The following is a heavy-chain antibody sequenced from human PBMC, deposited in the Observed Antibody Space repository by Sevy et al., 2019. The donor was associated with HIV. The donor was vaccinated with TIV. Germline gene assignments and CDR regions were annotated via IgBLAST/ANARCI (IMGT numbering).Heavy chain of an antibody. Sequence: GGSLRLSCAASGFTLSDYYMSWIRQAPGEGLSWIAYISSSGKSKFYADSVKGRFTISRDIANNSVYLQMNGLRVDDTAVYYCARDGMTMTRYFDFWGQEPWSPSPQ. CDR3: ARDGMTMTRYFDF. CDR1: GFTLSDYY. CDR2: ISSSGKSK. D-gene: IGHD1-20*01. J-gene: IGHJ4*01. V-gene: IGHV3-11*01.